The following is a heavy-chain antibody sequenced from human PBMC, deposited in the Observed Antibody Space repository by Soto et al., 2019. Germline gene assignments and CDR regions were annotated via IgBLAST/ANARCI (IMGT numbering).Heavy chain of an antibody. CDR1: EFTFRSYW. CDR3: GRGGFSTNWRFDY. D-gene: IGHD6-13*01. Sequence: GGSLRLSCAASEFTFRSYWMRWVRQSPGKGLVWVSRISGDGSSTNYADSVKGRFTISRDNSKNTVYLQMNSLRAEDSALYHCGRGGFSTNWRFDYWGQGTLVTVSS. CDR2: ISGDGSST. V-gene: IGHV3-74*01. J-gene: IGHJ4*02.